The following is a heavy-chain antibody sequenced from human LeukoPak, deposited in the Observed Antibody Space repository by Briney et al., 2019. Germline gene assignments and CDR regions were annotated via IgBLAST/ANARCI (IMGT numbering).Heavy chain of an antibody. J-gene: IGHJ4*02. CDR3: AKDMFVGAIDY. D-gene: IGHD1-26*01. Sequence: GGSLRLSCAASGFTFSSYAMSWVRQAPGKGLEWVSGISWNSGSIGYADSVKGRFTISRDNAKNSLYLQMNSLRAEDTALYYCAKDMFVGAIDYWGQGTLVTVSS. V-gene: IGHV3-9*01. CDR1: GFTFSSYA. CDR2: ISWNSGSI.